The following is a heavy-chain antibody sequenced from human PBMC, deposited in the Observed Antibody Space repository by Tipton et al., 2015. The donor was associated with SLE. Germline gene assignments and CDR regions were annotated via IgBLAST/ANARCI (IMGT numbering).Heavy chain of an antibody. CDR2: ISGYNSNI. CDR3: ARDRGNGYFDV. Sequence: QSGPEVKKPGASVRVSCKASGYTFDAFGITWVRQAPGQGPEWMGWISGYNSNIDYAQKFQGRVTMTTDTSTATVYMELRSLRSDDTAVYYCARDRGNGYFDVWGRGTLVTVSS. CDR1: GYTFDAFG. J-gene: IGHJ2*01. V-gene: IGHV1-18*01. D-gene: IGHD1-1*01.